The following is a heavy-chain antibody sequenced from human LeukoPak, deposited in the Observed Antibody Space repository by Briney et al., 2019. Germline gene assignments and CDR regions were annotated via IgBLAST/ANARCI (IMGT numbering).Heavy chain of an antibody. CDR2: IYHSGST. D-gene: IGHD3-16*02. J-gene: IGHJ4*02. CDR1: GYSISSGYY. Sequence: SETLSLTCTVSGYSISSGYYWGWIRQPPGKGLEWIGSIYHSGSTYYNPSLKSRVTISVDTSKNQFSLKLSSVTAADTAVYYCARVNHSSRLGELSRPFDYWGQGTLVTVSS. CDR3: ARVNHSSRLGELSRPFDY. V-gene: IGHV4-38-2*02.